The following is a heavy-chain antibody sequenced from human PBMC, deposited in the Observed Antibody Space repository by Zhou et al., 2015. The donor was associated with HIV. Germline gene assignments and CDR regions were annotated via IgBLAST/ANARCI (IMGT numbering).Heavy chain of an antibody. J-gene: IGHJ4*02. D-gene: IGHD3-22*01. Sequence: QVQLVQSGAEVKKPGASVKVSCKASGYTFTGYYMHWVRQAPGQGLEWMGWINPNSGGTNYAQKFQGRVTMTRDTSISTAYMELSRLRSDDTAVYYCASQSNYYDSSGYYSNFDYWGQGTLVTVSS. V-gene: IGHV1-2*02. CDR1: GYTFTGYY. CDR2: INPNSGGT. CDR3: ASQSNYYDSSGYYSNFDY.